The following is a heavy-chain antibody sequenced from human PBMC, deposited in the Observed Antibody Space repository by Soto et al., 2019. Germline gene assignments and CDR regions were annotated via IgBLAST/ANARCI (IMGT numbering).Heavy chain of an antibody. Sequence: PGGSLRLSCAASGFTFSSYAMSWVRQAPGKGLEWVSAISGSGGSTYYADSVKGRFTISRDNSKNTLYLQMNSLRAEDTAVYYCAMGSAEQQLALYYYGMDVWGQGTTVTVSS. D-gene: IGHD6-13*01. J-gene: IGHJ6*02. V-gene: IGHV3-23*01. CDR1: GFTFSSYA. CDR2: ISGSGGST. CDR3: AMGSAEQQLALYYYGMDV.